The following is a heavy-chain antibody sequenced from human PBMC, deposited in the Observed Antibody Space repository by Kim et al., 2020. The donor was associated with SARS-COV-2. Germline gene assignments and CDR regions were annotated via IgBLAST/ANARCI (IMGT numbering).Heavy chain of an antibody. V-gene: IGHV3-23*01. CDR2: IIGSGGTI. D-gene: IGHD3-10*01. CDR3: AKFRGPRYGGFYYDY. J-gene: IGHJ4*01. CDR1: GFYYSGNA. Sequence: GGSLRLSCVASGFYYSGNAMSWVRQAPGKGLEWISDIIGSGGTIFYSDSVKGRFTISRDNSKNTLYLQMNSLRAEDSAVYYCAKFRGPRYGGFYYDYWG.